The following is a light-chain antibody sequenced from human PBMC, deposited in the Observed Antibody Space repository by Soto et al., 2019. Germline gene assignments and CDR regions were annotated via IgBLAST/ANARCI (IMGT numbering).Light chain of an antibody. CDR3: AAWDDSLSAFYV. Sequence: QSVLTQPPSASGTPGQRVTISCSGSSSNIGSNYVYWYQQLPGTAPKLLIYRNNQRPSGVPDRFSGSKSGTSASLAISGLRSEDEADYYCAAWDDSLSAFYVFGTGTKVTV. CDR1: SSNIGSNY. V-gene: IGLV1-47*01. J-gene: IGLJ1*01. CDR2: RNN.